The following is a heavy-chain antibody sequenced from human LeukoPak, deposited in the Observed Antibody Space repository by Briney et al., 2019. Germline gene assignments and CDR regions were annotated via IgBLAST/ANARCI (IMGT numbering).Heavy chain of an antibody. V-gene: IGHV1-46*03. CDR2: INPSGGST. D-gene: IGHD3-10*01. CDR1: GYTFTSYY. CDR3: ARAFYRSGSSYIPDFDY. Sequence: ASVKVSFKASGYTFTSYYMHWVRQAPGQGLEWMGIINPSGGSTSYAQKFQGRVTMTRDTSTSTVYMELSSLRSEDTAVYYCARAFYRSGSSYIPDFDYWGQGTLVTVA. J-gene: IGHJ4*02.